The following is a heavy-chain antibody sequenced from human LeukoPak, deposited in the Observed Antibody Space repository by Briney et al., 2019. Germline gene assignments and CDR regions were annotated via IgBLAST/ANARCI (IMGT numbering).Heavy chain of an antibody. CDR2: ISTTSGNI. V-gene: IGHV3-21*01. J-gene: IGHJ6*04. Sequence: GGSLRLSCAASGFTFSSYEMNWVRQAPGKGLEWVAAISTTSGNIYYADSVKGRFTISRDNAKNSLYLQMNSLRAEDTAVYYCAELGITMIGGVWGKGTTVTISS. CDR3: AELGITMIGGV. D-gene: IGHD3-10*02. CDR1: GFTFSSYE.